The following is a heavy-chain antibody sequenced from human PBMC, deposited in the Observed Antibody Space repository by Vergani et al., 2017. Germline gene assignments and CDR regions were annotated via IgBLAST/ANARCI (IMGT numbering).Heavy chain of an antibody. CDR1: GGTFSSYA. CDR2: IIPIFGTA. CDR3: ARASIVVVPAAIPSYNWFDP. Sequence: QVQLVQSGAEVKKPGSSVKVSCKASGGTFSSYAISWVRQAPGQGLEWMGGIIPIFGTANYAQKFQGRVTITEDESTSTAYMELSSLRSEDTAVYYCARASIVVVPAAIPSYNWFDPWGQGTLVTVSS. V-gene: IGHV1-69*01. D-gene: IGHD2-2*02. J-gene: IGHJ5*02.